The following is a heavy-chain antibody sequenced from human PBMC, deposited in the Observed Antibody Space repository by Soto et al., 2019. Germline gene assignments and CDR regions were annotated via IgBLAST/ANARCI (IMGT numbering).Heavy chain of an antibody. CDR1: GGSISSYY. Sequence: QVQLQESGPGLVQPSKTLSLPCTVSGGSISSYYWCWIRQPPGKELQYIGDIYYSGRTNYNPSLKIRVTISDDTSTTQLSLRLSSVTAADTAVYYCARGWWERDGYVMDVWGQGTTVTVSS. CDR3: ARGWWERDGYVMDV. CDR2: IYYSGRT. J-gene: IGHJ6*02. V-gene: IGHV4-59*08. D-gene: IGHD1-26*01.